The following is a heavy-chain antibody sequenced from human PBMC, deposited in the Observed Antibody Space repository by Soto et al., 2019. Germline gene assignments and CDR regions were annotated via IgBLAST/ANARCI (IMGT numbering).Heavy chain of an antibody. CDR3: ARGDRLSSGWQNWFDP. CDR1: GGTFSSYA. CDR2: IIPIFGTA. J-gene: IGHJ5*02. Sequence: QVQLVQSGAEVKKPGSSVKVSCKASGGTFSSYAISWVRQAPGQGLEWMGGIIPIFGTANYAQKFQGRVTITADESTSTAYMELSSLRSEDTAVYYCARGDRLSSGWQNWFDPWGQGILVTVSS. D-gene: IGHD6-19*01. V-gene: IGHV1-69*01.